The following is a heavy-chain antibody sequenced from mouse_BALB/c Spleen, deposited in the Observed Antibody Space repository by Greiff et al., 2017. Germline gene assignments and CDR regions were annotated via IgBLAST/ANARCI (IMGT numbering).Heavy chain of an antibody. Sequence: VQLQQSGAELVRPGTSVKVSCKASGYAFTNYLIAWVKQRPGQGLEWIGVINPGSGGTNYNEKFKGKATLTADKSSSTAYMQLSSLTSDDSAVYFCARFDYYGSSYYAMDYWGQGTSVTVSS. CDR3: ARFDYYGSSYYAMDY. CDR1: GYAFTNYL. CDR2: INPGSGGT. D-gene: IGHD1-1*01. V-gene: IGHV1-54*01. J-gene: IGHJ4*01.